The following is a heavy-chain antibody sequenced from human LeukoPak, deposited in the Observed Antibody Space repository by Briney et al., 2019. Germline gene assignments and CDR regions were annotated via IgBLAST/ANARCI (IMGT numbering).Heavy chain of an antibody. CDR3: ATPTTGCSSTSCYLLF. CDR1: GSTFTSHW. Sequence: GESLKISCKDSGSTFTSHWIGWVRQMPGKGLEWMGVIYPADSETTYSPSFQGQVTISADKSISTASLQWSSLKASDTAMYYCATPTTGCSSTSCYLLFWGQGTLVTVSS. V-gene: IGHV5-51*01. D-gene: IGHD2-2*01. J-gene: IGHJ4*02. CDR2: IYPADSET.